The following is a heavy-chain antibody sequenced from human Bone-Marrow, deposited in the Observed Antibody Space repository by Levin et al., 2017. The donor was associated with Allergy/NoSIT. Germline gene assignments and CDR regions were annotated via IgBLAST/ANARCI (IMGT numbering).Heavy chain of an antibody. J-gene: IGHJ4*02. D-gene: IGHD2-2*02. CDR2: INSDGSST. CDR3: ARGYCSSTSCYRAYYFDY. CDR1: GFTFSSYW. Sequence: GGSLRLSCAASGFTFSSYWMHWVRQAPGKGLVWVSRINSDGSSTSYADSVKGRFTISRDNAKNTLYLQMNSLRAEDTAVYYCARGYCSSTSCYRAYYFDYWGQGTLVTVSS. V-gene: IGHV3-74*01.